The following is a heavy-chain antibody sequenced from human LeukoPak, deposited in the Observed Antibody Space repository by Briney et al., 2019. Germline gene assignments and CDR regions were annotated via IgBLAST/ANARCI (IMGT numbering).Heavy chain of an antibody. CDR3: ARQGYYDSSGYSLDY. V-gene: IGHV4-59*08. CDR2: IYYSGST. J-gene: IGHJ4*02. D-gene: IGHD3-22*01. CDR1: GGSISSYY. Sequence: PSETLSLTCTVSGGSISSYYWSWIRQPPGKGLEWIGYIYYSGSTNYNPSLKSRVTISVDTSKNQFSLKLSSVTAADTAVYYCARQGYYDSSGYSLDYWGQGTLVTVSS.